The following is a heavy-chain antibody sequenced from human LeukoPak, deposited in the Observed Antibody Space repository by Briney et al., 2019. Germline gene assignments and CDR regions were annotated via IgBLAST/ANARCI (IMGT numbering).Heavy chain of an antibody. CDR2: TYTSGST. CDR3: ARSDRYYYGSGSYRFDY. CDR1: GFTFSSYA. J-gene: IGHJ4*02. V-gene: IGHV4-4*07. D-gene: IGHD3-10*01. Sequence: GSLRLSCAASGFTFSSYAMSWIRQPAGKGLEWIGRTYTSGSTNYNPSLKSRVTMSVDTSKNQFSLKLSSVAAADTAVYYCARSDRYYYGSGSYRFDYWGQGTLVTVSS.